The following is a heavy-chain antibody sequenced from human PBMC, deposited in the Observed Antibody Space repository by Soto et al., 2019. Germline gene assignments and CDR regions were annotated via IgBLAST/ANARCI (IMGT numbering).Heavy chain of an antibody. V-gene: IGHV3-23*01. D-gene: IGHD6-6*01. CDR3: AKSVIAARFYYYGMDV. CDR2: ISGSGGST. CDR1: GFTFSSYA. Sequence: PGGSLRLSCAASGFTFSSYAMSWVRQAPGKGLEWVSAISGSGGSTYHADSVKGRFTISRDNSKNTLYLQMNSLRAEDTAVYYCAKSVIAARFYYYGMDVWGQGTTVTVSS. J-gene: IGHJ6*02.